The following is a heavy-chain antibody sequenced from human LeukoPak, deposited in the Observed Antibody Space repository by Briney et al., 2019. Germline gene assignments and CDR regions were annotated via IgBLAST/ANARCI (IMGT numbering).Heavy chain of an antibody. D-gene: IGHD2-2*01. Sequence: PSQTLSLTRTVSGGSISSGGYYWSWIRQHPGKGLEWIGYIYYSGSTYYNPSLKSRVTISVDTSKNQFSLKLSSVTAADTAVYYCARIRLGRPGYYFDYWGQGTLVTVSS. CDR2: IYYSGST. CDR3: ARIRLGRPGYYFDY. V-gene: IGHV4-31*03. J-gene: IGHJ4*02. CDR1: GGSISSGGYY.